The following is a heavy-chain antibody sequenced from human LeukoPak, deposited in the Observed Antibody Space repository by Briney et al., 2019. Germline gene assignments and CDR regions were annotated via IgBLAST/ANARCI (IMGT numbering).Heavy chain of an antibody. CDR2: ISYDGSSK. CDR3: ARADLKFLGTPLNWFDP. J-gene: IGHJ5*02. CDR1: GFTFSNYA. V-gene: IGHV3-30-3*01. D-gene: IGHD3-3*01. Sequence: GGSLRLSCAVSGFTFSNYAIHWVRQAPGKGLEWVAFISYDGSSKYYADSVKGRFTISRDNSQNTLDLQMNSLRAEDTAVYYCARADLKFLGTPLNWFDPWGQGTLVTVSS.